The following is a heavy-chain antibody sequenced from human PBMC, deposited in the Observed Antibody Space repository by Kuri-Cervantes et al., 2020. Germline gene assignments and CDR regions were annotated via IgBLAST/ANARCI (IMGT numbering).Heavy chain of an antibody. CDR1: GYSFTSYW. D-gene: IGHD2-2*01. V-gene: IGHV5-51*01. CDR3: ARHTSLTSFDY. CDR2: IYPGGSET. Sequence: GGSLRLSCKGSGYSFTSYWIGWVRQMPGKGLEWMGFIYPGGSETRYSPSFQGQVTISADKSISTTFLQWNSLKASDTAMYYRARHTSLTSFDYWGQGTLVTVSS. J-gene: IGHJ4*02.